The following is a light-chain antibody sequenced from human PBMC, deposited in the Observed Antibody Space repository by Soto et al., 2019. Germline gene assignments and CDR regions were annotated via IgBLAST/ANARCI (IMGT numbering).Light chain of an antibody. CDR2: GAS. Sequence: EIVLTQSPATLSVSPGERATLSCRASQSVSSNLAWYQQKPGQAPRLLMFGASTRATNIPARFSGSGSGTEFTLTISSLQSEDFAVYYCQQYFNWPPLNFGGGTKVEIK. J-gene: IGKJ4*01. CDR1: QSVSSN. V-gene: IGKV3-15*01. CDR3: QQYFNWPPLN.